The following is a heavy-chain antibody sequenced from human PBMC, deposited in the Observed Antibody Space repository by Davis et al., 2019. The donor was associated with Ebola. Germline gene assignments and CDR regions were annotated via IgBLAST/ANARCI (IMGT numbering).Heavy chain of an antibody. V-gene: IGHV1-2*04. D-gene: IGHD6-13*01. Sequence: ASVKVSCKASGYTFTGYYMHCVRHAPGQGLEWLGWINPNSGGTTYDQKFQGWVTMTRDTSISTAYMGLSRMRPDETAVYYCARDLAAAGTAWPVYGMDVWGQGTTVTVPS. CDR1: GYTFTGYY. J-gene: IGHJ6*02. CDR2: INPNSGGT. CDR3: ARDLAAAGTAWPVYGMDV.